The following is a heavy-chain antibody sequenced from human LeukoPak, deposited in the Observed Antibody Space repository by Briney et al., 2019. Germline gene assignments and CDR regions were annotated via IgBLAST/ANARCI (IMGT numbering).Heavy chain of an antibody. J-gene: IGHJ4*02. CDR1: GFPFSHSA. D-gene: IGHD4/OR15-4a*01. V-gene: IGHV3-23*01. CDR3: ARRDAANSKGLDF. Sequence: PGGSLRLPCAASGFPFSHSAMSWVRQAPGKGLEWISAIGGRADTTYYADSVKGRFTISRDNAKDTLYLQMNSLRADDTAVYYCARRDAANSKGLDFWGQGTLVTVSS. CDR2: IGGRADTT.